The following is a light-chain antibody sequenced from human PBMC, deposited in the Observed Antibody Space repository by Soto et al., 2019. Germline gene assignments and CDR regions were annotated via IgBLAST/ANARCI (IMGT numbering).Light chain of an antibody. V-gene: IGLV2-14*03. Sequence: QSALTQPASVSGSPGQSITISCTGTSSDVGGYNFVSWYQQHPGKAPRLMIFDVDNRPSGVSTRFSGSQSGNTASLTISGLQAEDEADYYCCSYSGSSTIVVFGGVTKLTVL. CDR1: SSDVGGYNF. CDR3: CSYSGSSTIVV. CDR2: DVD. J-gene: IGLJ2*01.